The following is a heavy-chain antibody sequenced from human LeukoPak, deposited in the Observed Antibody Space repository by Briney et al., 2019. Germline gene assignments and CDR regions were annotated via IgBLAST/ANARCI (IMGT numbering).Heavy chain of an antibody. D-gene: IGHD6-13*01. Sequence: GESLKISCKSSGYSLTNYWISWVRQMPGKGLEWMGRIDPSDSYTSYSPSFQGHVTISADKSFSTAYLQWTSLKASDTAMYYCARHAKAYGSSCDYWGQGTLVTVSS. CDR1: GYSLTNYW. CDR2: IDPSDSYT. V-gene: IGHV5-10-1*01. J-gene: IGHJ4*02. CDR3: ARHAKAYGSSCDY.